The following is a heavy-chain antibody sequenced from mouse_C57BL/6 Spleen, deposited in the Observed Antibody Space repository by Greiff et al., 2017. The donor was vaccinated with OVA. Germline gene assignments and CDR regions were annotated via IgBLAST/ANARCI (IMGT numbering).Heavy chain of an antibody. D-gene: IGHD1-1*01. CDR1: GYTFTDYN. CDR3: ARWGTTVVKRDYAMDY. V-gene: IGHV1-22*01. Sequence: EVQLQQSGPELVKPGASVKMSCKASGYTFTDYNMHWVKQSHGKSLEWIGYINPNNGGTSYNQKFKGKATLTVNKSSSTAYMELRSLTSEDSAVYYCARWGTTVVKRDYAMDYWGQGTSVTVSS. J-gene: IGHJ4*01. CDR2: INPNNGGT.